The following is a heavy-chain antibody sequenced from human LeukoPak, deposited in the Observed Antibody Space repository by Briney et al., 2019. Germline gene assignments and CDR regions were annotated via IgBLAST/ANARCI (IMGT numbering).Heavy chain of an antibody. CDR2: MNPNSGNT. CDR1: GYTFTSYD. Sequence: GASVKVSCKASGYTFTSYDINWVRQATGQGLEWMGWMNPNSGNTGYAQKFQGRVTMTRNTSISTAYMELSSLRSEDTAVYYCARVMSVGATIGLYYWGQGTLVTVSS. J-gene: IGHJ4*02. V-gene: IGHV1-8*02. D-gene: IGHD1-26*01. CDR3: ARVMSVGATIGLYY.